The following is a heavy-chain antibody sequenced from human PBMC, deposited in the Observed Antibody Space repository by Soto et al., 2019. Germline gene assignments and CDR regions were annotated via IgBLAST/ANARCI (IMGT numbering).Heavy chain of an antibody. CDR2: ISRDGGTK. CDR3: TGEVASGY. V-gene: IGHV3-30*03. J-gene: IGHJ4*02. D-gene: IGHD2-8*02. Sequence: QVQLVESGGGVVQPGRSLRLSCAVSGFTVSTYGMHWVRQAPGKGLERVAVISRDGGTKYYADSVKGRFTISRDKSRNTLFLEMNSLRSDDMAVYYCTGEVASGYWGEGTLVTVSS. CDR1: GFTVSTYG.